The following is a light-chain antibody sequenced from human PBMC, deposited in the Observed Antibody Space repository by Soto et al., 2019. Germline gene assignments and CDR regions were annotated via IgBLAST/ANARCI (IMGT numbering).Light chain of an antibody. Sequence: QSALTQPASVSGSPGQSITISCTGTSSDVGGYNYVSWYQQHPGKAPKLMIYDVSNRPSGVSNRFSGSKSGNTASLTIYGLQAEDEADYYCSSYTSSSTLAVVFGGGTKVTVL. J-gene: IGLJ2*01. CDR1: SSDVGGYNY. CDR2: DVS. CDR3: SSYTSSSTLAVV. V-gene: IGLV2-14*01.